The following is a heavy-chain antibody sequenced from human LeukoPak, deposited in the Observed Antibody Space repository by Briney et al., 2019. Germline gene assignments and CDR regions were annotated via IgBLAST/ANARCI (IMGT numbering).Heavy chain of an antibody. CDR3: ARDLPIGAAAGTTTGY. J-gene: IGHJ4*02. CDR2: ISSSSSYI. Sequence: GGSLRLSCAASGFTFSSYSMNWVRQAPGKGLEWVSSISSSSSYIYCADSVKGRFTISRDNAKNSLYLQMNSLRAEDTAVYYCARDLPIGAAAGTTTGYWGQGTLVTVSS. D-gene: IGHD6-13*01. CDR1: GFTFSSYS. V-gene: IGHV3-21*01.